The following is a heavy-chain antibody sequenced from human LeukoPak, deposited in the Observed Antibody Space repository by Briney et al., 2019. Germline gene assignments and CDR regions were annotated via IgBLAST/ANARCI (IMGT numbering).Heavy chain of an antibody. V-gene: IGHV3-74*01. CDR2: INPDGRTT. J-gene: IGHJ4*02. Sequence: GGSLRLSCAASGFSFSTYWMHWVRQAPGKGLVWVSDINPDGRTTNYADSVKGRLTISRDNAKNTLYLQMNSLRAEDTAVYYCARVIYSGWEGELSDWGRGTLVTVSS. CDR1: GFSFSTYW. D-gene: IGHD6-19*01. CDR3: ARVIYSGWEGELSD.